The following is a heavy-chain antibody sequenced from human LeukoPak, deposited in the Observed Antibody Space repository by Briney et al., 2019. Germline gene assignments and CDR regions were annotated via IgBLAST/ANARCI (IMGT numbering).Heavy chain of an antibody. CDR3: TKDRSRQQMCGSVKKWFDP. Sequence: PGGSLRLSCAASGFTFSSYGMHWVRQAPGKGLEWVSFIRYDGSNKYYADSVKGRFTISRDNSKNTLYLQMNSLRDEDTAVYYCTKDRSRQQMCGSVKKWFDPWGQGTLVTVSS. CDR2: IRYDGSNK. CDR1: GFTFSSYG. J-gene: IGHJ5*02. D-gene: IGHD6-13*01. V-gene: IGHV3-30*02.